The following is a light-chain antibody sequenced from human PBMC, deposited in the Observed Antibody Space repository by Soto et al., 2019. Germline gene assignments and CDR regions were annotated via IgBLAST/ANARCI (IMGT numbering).Light chain of an antibody. J-gene: IGKJ4*01. V-gene: IGKV3-15*01. CDR2: GAS. CDR3: QQYNNWPLPT. CDR1: QSVSSN. Sequence: EIVMTQSPATLSVSPGERATLSCRASQSVSSNLAWYQQKPGQAPRLLIYGASTRATGIPARFSGSGSGTEFTLTISSLQSEDFAVYYCQQYNNWPLPTFGGGTKV.